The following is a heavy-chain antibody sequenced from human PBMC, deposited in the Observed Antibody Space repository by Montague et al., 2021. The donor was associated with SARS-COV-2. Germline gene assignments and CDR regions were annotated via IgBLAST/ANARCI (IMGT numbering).Heavy chain of an antibody. CDR2: MYYTGHT. J-gene: IGHJ4*02. V-gene: IGHV4-61*01. CDR3: ARSRANVPSRSSCDY. Sequence: SETLSLTCTVSGASVSSGNFYWSWIRQPPGKGLEWIGYMYYTGHTYYNPSLQSRVTMPVDPSKNQFSLTLTSVTAADTAVYYCARSRANVPSRSSCDYRGQGALVTVSA. D-gene: IGHD1-26*01. CDR1: GASVSSGNFY.